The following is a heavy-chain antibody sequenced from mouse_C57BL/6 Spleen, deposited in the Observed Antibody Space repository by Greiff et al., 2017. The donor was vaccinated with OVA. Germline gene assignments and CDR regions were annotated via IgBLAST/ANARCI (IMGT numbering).Heavy chain of an antibody. CDR3: ASLGRKYAMDY. V-gene: IGHV5-6*01. J-gene: IGHJ4*01. CDR2: ISSGGSYT. CDR1: GFTFSSYG. Sequence: EVNLVESGGDLVKPGGSLKLSCAASGFTFSSYGMSWVRQTPDKRLEWVATISSGGSYTYYPDSVKGRFTISRDNAKNTLYLQMSSLKSEDTAMYYCASLGRKYAMDYWGQGTSVTVSS. D-gene: IGHD4-1*01.